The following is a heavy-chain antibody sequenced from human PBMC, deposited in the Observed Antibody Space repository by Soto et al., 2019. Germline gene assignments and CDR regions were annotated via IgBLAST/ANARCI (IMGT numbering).Heavy chain of an antibody. CDR2: INAGNGNT. V-gene: IGHV1-3*01. CDR3: ARETGGGNRHFDY. CDR1: GYTFTSYA. D-gene: IGHD2-15*01. Sequence: GASVKVSCKASGYTFTSYAMHWVRQAPGQRLEWMGWINAGNGNTKYSQKFQGRVTITRDKSTSTAYMELSSLRSEDTAVYYCARETGGGNRHFDYWGQGXLVTVYS. J-gene: IGHJ4*02.